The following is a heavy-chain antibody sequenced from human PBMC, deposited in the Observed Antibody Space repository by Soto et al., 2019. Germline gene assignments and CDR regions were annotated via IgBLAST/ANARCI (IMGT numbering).Heavy chain of an antibody. Sequence: GSLRLSCAASGFTFSSYSMNWVRQAPGKGLEWVSYISSSSSTIYYADSVKGRFTISRDNAKNSLYLQMNSLRDEDTAVYYCARGLHYYDCSGYWGYWGQGSLVTVS. D-gene: IGHD3-22*01. J-gene: IGHJ4*02. CDR2: ISSSSSTI. CDR1: GFTFSSYS. V-gene: IGHV3-48*02. CDR3: ARGLHYYDCSGYWGY.